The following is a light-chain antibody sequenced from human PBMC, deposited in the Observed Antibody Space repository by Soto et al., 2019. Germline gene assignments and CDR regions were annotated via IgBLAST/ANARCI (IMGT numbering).Light chain of an antibody. CDR3: SSYTSSSTYV. CDR1: GSDVGGYDY. V-gene: IGLV2-14*01. CDR2: EVT. J-gene: IGLJ1*01. Sequence: QSALTQPASVSGSPGQSITISCTGTGSDVGGYDYVSWYQRHPGKAPKVMIYEVTNRPSGVSNRFSGSKSGNTASLTNSGLLAEDEADYYCSSYTSSSTYVFGTGTKVTVL.